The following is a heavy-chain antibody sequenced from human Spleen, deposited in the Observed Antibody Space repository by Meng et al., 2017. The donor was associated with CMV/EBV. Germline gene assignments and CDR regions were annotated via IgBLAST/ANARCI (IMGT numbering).Heavy chain of an antibody. Sequence: ASVKVSCKASGYNFTSYYMHWVRQAPGQGLEWMGIINPSGGSTSYAQKFQGRVTMTRDTSTSTVYMELSSLRSEDTAVYYCARVQGGEDYFDYWGQGTLVTVSS. CDR3: ARVQGGEDYFDY. J-gene: IGHJ4*02. CDR2: INPSGGST. CDR1: GYNFTSYY. D-gene: IGHD2-15*01. V-gene: IGHV1-46*01.